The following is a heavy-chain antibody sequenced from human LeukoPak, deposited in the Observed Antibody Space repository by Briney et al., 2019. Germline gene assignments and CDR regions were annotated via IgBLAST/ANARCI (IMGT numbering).Heavy chain of an antibody. CDR2: ISGSGGTT. V-gene: IGHV3-23*01. D-gene: IGHD2-2*01. CDR1: GFTFSSYG. Sequence: PGGSLRLSCAASGFTFSSYGMSWVRQAPGKGLEWVSAISGSGGTTYYVDSVKGRFTIPRDNSKNTLYLQINSLRAEDMALYYCAKSSDGSTSFDQWGQGTLVTVSS. J-gene: IGHJ4*02. CDR3: AKSSDGSTSFDQ.